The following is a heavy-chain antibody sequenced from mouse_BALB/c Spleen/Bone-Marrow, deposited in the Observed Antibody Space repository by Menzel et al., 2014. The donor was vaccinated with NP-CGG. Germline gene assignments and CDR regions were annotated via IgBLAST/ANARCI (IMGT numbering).Heavy chain of an antibody. CDR2: ISSGSSTV. CDR3: ARSGSSSGYIDY. V-gene: IGHV5-17*02. Sequence: EVKLVESGGGLVQPGGSRKLSCAASGFTFSSFGMHWVRQAPEKGLEWVAYISSGSSTVYYADKVMGRFTISRDNPKNTLFLQMTSLRSEDTAMYYCARSGSSSGYIDYWGQGTTLTVSS. J-gene: IGHJ2*01. CDR1: GFTFSSFG. D-gene: IGHD1-1*01.